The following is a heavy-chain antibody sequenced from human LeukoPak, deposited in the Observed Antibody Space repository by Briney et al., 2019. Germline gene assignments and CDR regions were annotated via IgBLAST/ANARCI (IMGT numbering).Heavy chain of an antibody. J-gene: IGHJ4*02. CDR1: GFTVSSFY. V-gene: IGHV3-53*01. Sequence: TGGSLRLSCVVSGFTVSSFYMTWVRQAPGRGLEWVSVIYSGGSTYYADSVKGRFTISRDNSKNTLYLQMNSLRAEDTAVYYCARGVGYLDYWGQGTLVTVSS. CDR3: ARGVGYLDY. D-gene: IGHD3-3*01. CDR2: IYSGGST.